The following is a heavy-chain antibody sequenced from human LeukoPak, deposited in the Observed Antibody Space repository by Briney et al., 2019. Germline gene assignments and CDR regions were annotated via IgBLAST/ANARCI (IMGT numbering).Heavy chain of an antibody. CDR3: ARALPYCSSTSCSIGDY. CDR1: GYTFTGYY. J-gene: IGHJ4*02. Sequence: ASVKVSCKASGYTFTGYYMHWVRQAPGQGLEWMGWINPNSGGTNYAQKFQGRVTMTRDTSISTAYMELSRLRSDDTAVYYCARALPYCSSTSCSIGDYWGQGTLVTVSS. V-gene: IGHV1-2*02. D-gene: IGHD2-2*01. CDR2: INPNSGGT.